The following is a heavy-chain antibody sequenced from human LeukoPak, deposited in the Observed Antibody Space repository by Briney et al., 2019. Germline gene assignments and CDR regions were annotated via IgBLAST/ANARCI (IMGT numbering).Heavy chain of an antibody. CDR1: GFTFDDYA. V-gene: IGHV3-9*01. D-gene: IGHD6-19*01. J-gene: IGHJ4*02. Sequence: GGSLRLSCAASGFTFDDYAMHWVRQAPGKGLEWVSGISWNSGSIGYADSVKGRFTISRDNAKNSLYLQMNSLRAEDTALYYCAKDLLAVPRSGDFDYWGQGTLATVSS. CDR3: AKDLLAVPRSGDFDY. CDR2: ISWNSGSI.